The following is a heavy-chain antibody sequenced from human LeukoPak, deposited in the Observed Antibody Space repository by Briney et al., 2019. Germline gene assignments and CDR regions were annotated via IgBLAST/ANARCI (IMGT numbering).Heavy chain of an antibody. V-gene: IGHV3-23*01. CDR2: ISGSGSST. Sequence: PPGGSLRLSCAASGFTFSSYAMSWVRQAPGKGLEWVSAISGSGSSTYYADSVKGRFTISRDNSKNTLYLQMNSLRAEDTAVYYCARVVGKPVKYFDYWGQGTLVTVSS. D-gene: IGHD2-2*01. CDR1: GFTFSSYA. J-gene: IGHJ4*02. CDR3: ARVVGKPVKYFDY.